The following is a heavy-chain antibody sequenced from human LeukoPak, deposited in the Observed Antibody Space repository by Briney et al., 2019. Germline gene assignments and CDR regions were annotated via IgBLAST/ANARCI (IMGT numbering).Heavy chain of an antibody. D-gene: IGHD6-19*01. CDR1: GGSVNYGSYH. V-gene: IGHV4-61*02. CDR3: ASYSSGKNDAFDI. Sequence: SETLSLTCSVSGGSVNYGSYHWSWIRQPAGKGLEWIGRISSTGSTNYSPSLRSRVIMSVDASKNQFSLQLTSVTAADTAVYYCASYSSGKNDAFDIWGQGTMVTVSS. CDR2: ISSTGST. J-gene: IGHJ3*02.